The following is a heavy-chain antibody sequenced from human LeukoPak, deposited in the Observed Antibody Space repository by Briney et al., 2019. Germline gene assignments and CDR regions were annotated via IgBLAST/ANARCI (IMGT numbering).Heavy chain of an antibody. V-gene: IGHV3-23*01. CDR2: ISGSGGRT. J-gene: IGHJ6*04. D-gene: IGHD6-13*01. Sequence: GGSLRLSCAASGFTFSRYGMSWVRQAPGKGLEWVSAISGSGGRTYYADSVKGRFTISRDNAKNSLYLQMNSLRAEDTAVYYCAREEMAASSGIRSDVWGKGTTVTVSS. CDR1: GFTFSRYG. CDR3: AREEMAASSGIRSDV.